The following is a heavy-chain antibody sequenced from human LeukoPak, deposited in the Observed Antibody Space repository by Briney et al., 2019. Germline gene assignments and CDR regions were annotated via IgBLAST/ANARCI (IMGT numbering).Heavy chain of an antibody. CDR1: GFTFSSYG. CDR2: ISGRDTNT. CDR3: AKRSDYGSNGNYFDS. J-gene: IGHJ4*02. Sequence: GGSLRLSCAASGFTFSSYGMSWVRQAPGKGLEWVSAISGRDTNTYYADSVQGRFTISRDNSKNTLYLQMNSLRAEDTAVYYCAKRSDYGSNGNYFDSWGQGTTVTVSS. V-gene: IGHV3-23*01. D-gene: IGHD4-23*01.